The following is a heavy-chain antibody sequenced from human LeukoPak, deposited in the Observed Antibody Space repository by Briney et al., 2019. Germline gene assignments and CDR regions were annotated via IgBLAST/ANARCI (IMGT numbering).Heavy chain of an antibody. V-gene: IGHV4-4*07. CDR2: IYATGST. Sequence: PSETLSLTCDVSGDFFRSYWWGWVRQPAGKGLEWIGRIYATGSTKFNPSLKSRLTLSMDTSTNQLSLKLTSVTAADTAVHYCARDEFGYCSSTSCLNYYYYYMDVWGKGTTVTVSS. CDR1: GDFFRSYW. D-gene: IGHD2-2*03. J-gene: IGHJ6*03. CDR3: ARDEFGYCSSTSCLNYYYYYMDV.